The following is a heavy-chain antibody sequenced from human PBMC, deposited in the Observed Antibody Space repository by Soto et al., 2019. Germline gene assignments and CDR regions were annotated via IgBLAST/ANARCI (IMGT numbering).Heavy chain of an antibody. CDR1: GYTFTSYD. V-gene: IGHV1-8*01. CDR2: MNPNSGNT. D-gene: IGHD1-26*01. Sequence: ASVKVSCKASGYTFTSYDINWVRQATGQGLEWMGWMNPNSGNTGYAQKFQGRVTMTRNTSISTAYMELSSLRSEDTAVYYCAREVWSSKNWFDPWGQGTLVTVSS. CDR3: AREVWSSKNWFDP. J-gene: IGHJ5*02.